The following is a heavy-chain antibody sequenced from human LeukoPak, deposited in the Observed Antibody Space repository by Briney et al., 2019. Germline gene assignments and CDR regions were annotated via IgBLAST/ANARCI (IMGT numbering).Heavy chain of an antibody. Sequence: GRSLRLSCAASKFTFSHYGMRWVRQAPGKGLQWVAVKWSDGTNQYYADSVKGRFTISRDNSNKMVYLQMNSLRADDTGVYYCAKDAQRGFDYSNSLEYWGQGALVIVSS. J-gene: IGHJ4*02. V-gene: IGHV3-33*06. CDR1: KFTFSHYG. CDR2: KWSDGTNQ. CDR3: AKDAQRGFDYSNSLEY. D-gene: IGHD4-11*01.